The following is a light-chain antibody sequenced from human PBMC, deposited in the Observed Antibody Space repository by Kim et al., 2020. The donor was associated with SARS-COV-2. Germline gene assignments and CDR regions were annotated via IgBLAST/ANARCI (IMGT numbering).Light chain of an antibody. CDR3: QQYGILIT. CDR1: QSVTSNY. J-gene: IGKJ5*01. Sequence: EIVLTQSPGTLSLSPGERATLSCRASQSVTSNYLAWYLQKPGQAPRLLMYGASSRATGIPDRFSGSGSGTDFTLTISRLEPEDFAVYYCQQYGILITFGQGTRLEIK. CDR2: GAS. V-gene: IGKV3-20*01.